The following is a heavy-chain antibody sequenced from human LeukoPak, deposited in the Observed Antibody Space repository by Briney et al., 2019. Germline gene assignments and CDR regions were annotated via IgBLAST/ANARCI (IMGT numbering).Heavy chain of an antibody. CDR3: ARGGSGSYSLGSMDV. Sequence: GGSLRLSCAASGFTFSSYWMSWVRQAPGKGLEWVANIKQDGSEKYYVDSVKGRFTISRDNAKNSLYLQMNSLRAEDTAVYYCARGGSGSYSLGSMDVWGKGTTVTVSS. V-gene: IGHV3-7*01. CDR2: IKQDGSEK. J-gene: IGHJ6*03. D-gene: IGHD3-10*01. CDR1: GFTFSSYW.